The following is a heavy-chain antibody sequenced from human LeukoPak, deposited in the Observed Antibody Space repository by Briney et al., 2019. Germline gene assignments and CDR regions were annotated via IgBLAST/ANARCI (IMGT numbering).Heavy chain of an antibody. V-gene: IGHV3-74*01. CDR2: INSDGSST. D-gene: IGHD4-17*01. CDR1: GFTFSSYW. CDR3: ARAQTYGDSRLLLDY. J-gene: IGHJ4*02. Sequence: GGSLRLSCAASGFTFSSYWMHWVRQVPGKGLVWVSRINSDGSSTNYADSVKGRFTIFRDNAKNSQYLQMNSLRVEDTALYYCARAQTYGDSRLLLDYWGQGTLVTVSS.